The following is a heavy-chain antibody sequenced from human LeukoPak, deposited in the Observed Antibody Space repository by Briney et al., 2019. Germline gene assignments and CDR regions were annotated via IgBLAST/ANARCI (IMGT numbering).Heavy chain of an antibody. D-gene: IGHD1-26*01. CDR3: ARDSGKSLFDY. CDR1: EYTFTGYY. CDR2: INPNNGGT. Sequence: ASVKVSCKASEYTFTGYYMHWVRQAPGQGLEWMGWINPNNGGTNYAQEFQGRVTMTRDTSISTAYMELSSLRSDDTAVYFCARDSGKSLFDYWGQGTLVTVSS. V-gene: IGHV1-2*02. J-gene: IGHJ4*02.